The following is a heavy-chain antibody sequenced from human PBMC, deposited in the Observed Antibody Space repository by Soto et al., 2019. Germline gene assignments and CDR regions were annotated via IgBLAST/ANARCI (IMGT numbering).Heavy chain of an antibody. CDR2: IYHSGST. D-gene: IGHD3-16*02. CDR1: GYSISSGYY. Sequence: PAETLSVTCAISGYSISSGYYWGWTRYLPGKGLEWIGSIYHSGSTYYNPSLKSRVTISVDTSKNQFSLKLSSVTAADTAVYYCARDRDNYVWGSYRLDAFDIWGQGTMVT. J-gene: IGHJ3*02. CDR3: ARDRDNYVWGSYRLDAFDI. V-gene: IGHV4-38-2*02.